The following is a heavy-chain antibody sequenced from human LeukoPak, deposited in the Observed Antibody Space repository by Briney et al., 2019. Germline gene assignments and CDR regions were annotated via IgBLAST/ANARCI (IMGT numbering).Heavy chain of an antibody. CDR1: GGSISSYY. D-gene: IGHD5-18*01. Sequence: PSETLSLTCTVSGGSISSYYWSWIRQPPGKGLEWIGYIYYSGSTYYNPSLKSRVTISVDTSKNQFSLKLSSVTAADTAVYYCARDPTGGYSYGPNWGQGTLVTVSS. J-gene: IGHJ4*02. CDR3: ARDPTGGYSYGPN. CDR2: IYYSGST. V-gene: IGHV4-59*12.